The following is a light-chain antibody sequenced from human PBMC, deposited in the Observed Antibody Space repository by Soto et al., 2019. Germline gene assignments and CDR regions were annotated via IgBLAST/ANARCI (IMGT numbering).Light chain of an antibody. V-gene: IGLV2-11*01. Sequence: QSALTQPRSVSGSPGQSVTISCTGTSSDVGGYNYVTWYQQHAGKAPILRIYDVSKRPSGVPDRFSGSKSGNTASLTISGLQAEDEAEYYCCSYAGSNTLVFGGGTKLTVL. CDR1: SSDVGGYNY. J-gene: IGLJ3*02. CDR2: DVS. CDR3: CSYAGSNTLV.